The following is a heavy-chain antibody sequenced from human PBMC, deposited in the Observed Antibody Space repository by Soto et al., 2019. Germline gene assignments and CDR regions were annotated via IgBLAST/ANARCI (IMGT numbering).Heavy chain of an antibody. D-gene: IGHD2-15*01. CDR1: GFTLNNKW. Sequence: GGSLRLSCAASGFTLNNKWMHWVRQTPGKGLVWVSRVNSDGSDTQYAEFAKGRFTISRDNTKNTLYLQMDSLRAEDTAVYYCVREGYWSLDYWGQGTLVTVSS. J-gene: IGHJ4*02. CDR3: VREGYWSLDY. V-gene: IGHV3-74*03. CDR2: VNSDGSDT.